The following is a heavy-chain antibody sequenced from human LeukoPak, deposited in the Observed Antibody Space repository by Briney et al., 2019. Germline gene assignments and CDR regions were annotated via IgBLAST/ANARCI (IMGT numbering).Heavy chain of an antibody. Sequence: GGSLRLSCTASGFTLSNAWMSWVRQAPGKGLEWIGRIKSNGDGGTTEFAAPVKGRFTISRDDSKNTLYLQMNSLETEDTAVYYCTADGNCQTTSCYWGRGALVTVSS. D-gene: IGHD2-2*01. V-gene: IGHV3-15*01. J-gene: IGHJ4*02. CDR2: IKSNGDGGTT. CDR1: GFTLSNAW. CDR3: TADGNCQTTSCY.